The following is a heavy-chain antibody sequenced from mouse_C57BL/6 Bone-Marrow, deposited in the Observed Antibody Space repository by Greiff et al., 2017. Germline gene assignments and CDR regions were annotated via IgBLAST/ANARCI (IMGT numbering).Heavy chain of an antibody. D-gene: IGHD1-1*01. CDR1: GFTFSDYY. V-gene: IGHV5-16*01. J-gene: IGHJ4*01. CDR3: ARYYYGSREDAMDY. CDR2: INYDGSST. Sequence: EVQLVESEGGLVQPGSSMKLSCTASGFTFSDYYMAWVRQVPEKGLEWVANINYDGSSTYYLDSLKSRFIISRDNAKNILYLQMSSLKSEDTATYYCARYYYGSREDAMDYWGQGTSVTVSS.